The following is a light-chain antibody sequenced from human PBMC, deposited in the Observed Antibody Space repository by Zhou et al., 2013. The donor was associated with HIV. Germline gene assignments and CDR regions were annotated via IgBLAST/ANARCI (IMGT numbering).Light chain of an antibody. J-gene: IGKJ2*01. CDR3: QHYYTFPNT. CDR1: QGISTY. V-gene: IGKV1-9*01. CDR2: AAS. Sequence: IQLTQSPSSLSASVRDTVTITCRASQGISTYLAWYQQKPGKAPKLLIYAASTLQSGVPSRFSGGGSGTDFSLTINYLQSEDFATYFCQHYYTFPNTFGQGTKLEIK.